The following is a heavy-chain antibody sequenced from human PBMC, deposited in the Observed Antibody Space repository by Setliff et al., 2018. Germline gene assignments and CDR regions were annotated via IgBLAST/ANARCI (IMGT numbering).Heavy chain of an antibody. V-gene: IGHV4-4*02. Sequence: SETLSLTCVVSRGSITTNNWWIWVRQPPGKGLEWIGEIYHSGSTNYNPSLKSRVTISLDTSKNQFSLKLTSVTAADTAVYYCASGLNWLSSTEFDYWGQGTLVTVSS. CDR3: ASGLNWLSSTEFDY. J-gene: IGHJ4*02. CDR2: IYHSGST. CDR1: RGSITTNNW. D-gene: IGHD1-20*01.